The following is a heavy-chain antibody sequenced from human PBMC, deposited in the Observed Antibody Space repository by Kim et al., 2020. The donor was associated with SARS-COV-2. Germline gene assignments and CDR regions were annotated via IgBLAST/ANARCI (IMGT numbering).Heavy chain of an antibody. CDR1: GFTFSSYA. V-gene: IGHV3-23*03. J-gene: IGHJ6*02. CDR3: AKGGRGYCSGGSCSRVSDYYGMDV. CDR2: IYSGGSST. Sequence: GGSLRLSCAASGFTFSSYAMSWVRQAPGKGLEWVSVIYSGGSSTYYADSVKGRFTISRDNSKNTLYLQMNSLRAEDTAVYYCAKGGRGYCSGGSCSRVSDYYGMDVWGQGTTVTVSS. D-gene: IGHD2-15*01.